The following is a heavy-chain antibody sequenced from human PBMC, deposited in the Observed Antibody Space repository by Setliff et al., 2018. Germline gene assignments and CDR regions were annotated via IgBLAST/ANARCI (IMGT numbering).Heavy chain of an antibody. J-gene: IGHJ5*02. V-gene: IGHV4-34*01. D-gene: IGHD2-2*01. CDR2: INHTGST. CDR1: GGSFSGYY. Sequence: PSETLSLTCAVYGGSFSGYYWSWIRQPPGKGLEWIGEINHTGSTNYSPSLKSRVTISVDTSKNQFSLKLSSVTAAGTAVYYCARGYCNSVGCFFAGWFDPWGQGTLVTVSS. CDR3: ARGYCNSVGCFFAGWFDP.